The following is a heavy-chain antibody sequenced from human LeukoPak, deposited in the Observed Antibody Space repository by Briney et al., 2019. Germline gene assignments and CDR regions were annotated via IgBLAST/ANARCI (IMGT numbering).Heavy chain of an antibody. J-gene: IGHJ4*02. Sequence: PGGSLRLSCAASGFTFSSYWMSWVRQAPGKGLEWVANIKQDGSEKYYVDSVKGRFTISRDNAKNSLYLQMNSLRAGDTAVYYCARGGSVVVPAALRLFDYWGQGTLVTVSS. CDR3: ARGGSVVVPAALRLFDY. CDR1: GFTFSSYW. CDR2: IKQDGSEK. V-gene: IGHV3-7*03. D-gene: IGHD2-2*01.